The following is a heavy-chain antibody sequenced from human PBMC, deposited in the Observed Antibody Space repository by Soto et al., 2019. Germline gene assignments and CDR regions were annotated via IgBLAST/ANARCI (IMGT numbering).Heavy chain of an antibody. CDR2: IIPIFGTA. Sequence: GASVKVSCKASGGTFSSYAISWVRQAPGQGLEWMGGIIPIFGTANYAQKFQGRVTITADESTSTAYMELSSLRSEDTAVYYCASKPQYYYDSSGSNWFDPWGQGTLVTAPQ. V-gene: IGHV1-69*13. D-gene: IGHD3-22*01. CDR1: GGTFSSYA. J-gene: IGHJ5*02. CDR3: ASKPQYYYDSSGSNWFDP.